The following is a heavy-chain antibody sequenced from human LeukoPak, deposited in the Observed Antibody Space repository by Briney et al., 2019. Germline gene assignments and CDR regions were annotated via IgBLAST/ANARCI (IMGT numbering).Heavy chain of an antibody. D-gene: IGHD6-25*01. CDR2: IYYSGST. CDR1: GGSISSSSYY. Sequence: SETLSLTCTVSGGSISSSSYYWGWIRQPPGKGLEWIRSIYYSGSTYYNPSLKSRVTISVATSKKQFSLRLSSVTAADTAVYYCARHVRLEKVFDFWGQGTLVTVSS. J-gene: IGHJ4*02. CDR3: ARHVRLEKVFDF. V-gene: IGHV4-39*01.